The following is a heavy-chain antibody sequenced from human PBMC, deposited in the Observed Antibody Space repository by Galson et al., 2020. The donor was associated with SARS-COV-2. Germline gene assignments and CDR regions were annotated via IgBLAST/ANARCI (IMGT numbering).Heavy chain of an antibody. CDR1: GFTFRSFA. D-gene: IGHD2-2*01. CDR2: ISGTGSST. J-gene: IGHJ4*02. Sequence: GESLKISCAASGFTFRSFAMIWVRQSPGKGLEWVSTISGTGSSTYYADTVKGRFTVSRDNSENTLYLQLDSLKVEDTAIYYCAQLGYCSVTSCVDWGQGTLVTVSS. V-gene: IGHV3-23*01. CDR3: AQLGYCSVTSCVD.